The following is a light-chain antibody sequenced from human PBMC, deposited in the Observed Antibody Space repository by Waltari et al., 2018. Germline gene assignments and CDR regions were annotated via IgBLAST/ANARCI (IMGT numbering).Light chain of an antibody. CDR3: QQYNGYWT. CDR2: KAS. V-gene: IGKV1-5*03. J-gene: IGKJ1*01. Sequence: ITCRASQSISSWLAWYQQKPGTAPKLLIYKASTLESGVPSRFSGSGSGTEFTLTTNSLQPDDFATYYCQQYNGYWTFGQGTKVEIK. CDR1: QSISSW.